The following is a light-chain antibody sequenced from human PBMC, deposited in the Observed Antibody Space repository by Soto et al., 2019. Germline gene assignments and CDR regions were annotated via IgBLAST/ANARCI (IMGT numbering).Light chain of an antibody. CDR3: GTWDSSLIAL. CDR2: ENS. CDR1: SSNIGSND. Sequence: QSVLTQPPSVSAAPGQKVTISCSGNSSNIGSNDVSWYQQLPGKAPKLLIYENSQRPSGIPDRFSGSKSGTSATLGITGLQTGGEADYYCGTWDSSLIALFGTGTKVTVL. J-gene: IGLJ1*01. V-gene: IGLV1-51*02.